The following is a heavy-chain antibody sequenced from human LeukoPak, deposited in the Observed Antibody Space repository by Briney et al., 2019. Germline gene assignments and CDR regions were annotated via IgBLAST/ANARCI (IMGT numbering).Heavy chain of an antibody. CDR1: GGSVSSGSYY. CDR2: IFDSGST. J-gene: IGHJ4*02. CDR3: ARGRGYFGY. V-gene: IGHV4-61*01. Sequence: SETLSLTCTVSGGSVSSGSYYWSWIRQPPEKGLEWIGYIFDSGSTNYNPSLKGRVTISVDTSKNQISLKLSSVTAADTAVYYCARGRGYFGYWGQGTLVTVSS.